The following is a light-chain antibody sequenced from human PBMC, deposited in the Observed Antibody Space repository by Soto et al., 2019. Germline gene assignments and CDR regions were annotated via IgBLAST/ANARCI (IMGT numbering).Light chain of an antibody. J-gene: IGKJ1*01. CDR1: QSISAW. V-gene: IGKV1-5*03. CDR3: QQYSSYWT. Sequence: DIQMTQSPSTLSASVGDRVSITCRASQSISAWLAWYQQKPGKAPKLLIYKASSLESGVPSRFSGSGSGTEFTLTISCLQPDDFATYYCQQYSSYWTFGQGTKVEIK. CDR2: KAS.